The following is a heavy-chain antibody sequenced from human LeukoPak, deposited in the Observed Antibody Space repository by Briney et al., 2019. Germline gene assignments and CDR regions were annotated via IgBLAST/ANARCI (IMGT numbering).Heavy chain of an antibody. CDR3: VRDNSGLAGVSLDL. CDR1: VYMFVTRG. J-gene: IGHJ4*02. Sequence: APLKVSSKASVYMFVTRGFTWVRQAPGHRRGGMGWIGVRTGRTQFAQQFRDRFTMTTNTSTTTAFMELKSLRPDDTAVYYCVRDNSGLAGVSLDLWGQGTQVIVSS. D-gene: IGHD6-13*01. V-gene: IGHV1-18*01. CDR2: IGVRTGRT.